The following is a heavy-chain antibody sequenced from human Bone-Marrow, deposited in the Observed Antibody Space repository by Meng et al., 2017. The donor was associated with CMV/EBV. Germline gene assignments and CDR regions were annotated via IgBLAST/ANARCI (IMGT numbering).Heavy chain of an antibody. J-gene: IGHJ6*02. CDR2: IIPIFGTA. CDR1: GGTFSSYA. Sequence: SVKVSCKASGGTFSSYAISWVRQAPGQGLEWMGGIIPIFGTANYAQKFQGRVTITTDESTSTAYMELSSLRSEDTAVYYCAITYFDFCGGYYDYYYYGMDGWGQGTTVTVSS. CDR3: AITYFDFCGGYYDYYYYGMDG. V-gene: IGHV1-69*05. D-gene: IGHD3-3*01.